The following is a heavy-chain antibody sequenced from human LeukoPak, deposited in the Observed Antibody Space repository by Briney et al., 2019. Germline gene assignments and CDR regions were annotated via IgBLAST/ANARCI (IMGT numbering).Heavy chain of an antibody. J-gene: IGHJ4*02. CDR1: GFTFSSYW. D-gene: IGHD2-21*02. CDR2: IKQDGSEK. Sequence: GGSLRLSCAASGFTFSSYWMSWVRQAPGKGLEWVANIKQDGSEKYYVDSVKGRFTISRDNAKNSLYLQMNSLRAEDTAVYYCARETVVVTALLDYWGQGTLVTVSS. CDR3: ARETVVVTALLDY. V-gene: IGHV3-7*01.